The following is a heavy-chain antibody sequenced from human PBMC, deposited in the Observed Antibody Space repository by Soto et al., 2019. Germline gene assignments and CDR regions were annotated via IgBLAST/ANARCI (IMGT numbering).Heavy chain of an antibody. D-gene: IGHD5-12*01. CDR1: GGTFSSYT. Sequence: QVQLVQSGAEVKKPGSSVTVSCKASGGTFSSYTISWVRQAPGQGLEWMGGIIPIFGTATYAQKFQGRVTSTAAESKSTAYMELSSRRSEDPAVYYCARGNHRWLQLWYFDLWGRGTLVTASS. CDR3: ARGNHRWLQLWYFDL. V-gene: IGHV1-69*12. J-gene: IGHJ2*01. CDR2: IIPIFGTA.